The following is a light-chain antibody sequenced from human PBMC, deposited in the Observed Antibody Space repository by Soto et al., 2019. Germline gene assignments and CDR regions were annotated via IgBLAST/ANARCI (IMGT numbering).Light chain of an antibody. V-gene: IGKV3-15*01. CDR1: QNIISN. J-gene: IGKJ5*01. CDR3: QQYNNWPIT. CDR2: GAS. Sequence: EIVMTQSPTTLSVSPGERATLSCMASQNIISNLAWYQQKPVQAPRLLIYGASTRATGIPARFSGSGSGTEFTITISSLQSEDFEIYYGQQYNNWPITFGQGTRLEIK.